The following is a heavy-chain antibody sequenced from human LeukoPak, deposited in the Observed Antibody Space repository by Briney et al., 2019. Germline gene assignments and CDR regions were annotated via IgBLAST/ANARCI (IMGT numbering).Heavy chain of an antibody. CDR1: GGSISSGGYY. V-gene: IGHV4-30-2*01. CDR2: IYHSGST. Sequence: PQTLSLTCTVSGGSISSGGYYWSWIRQPPGKGLEWIGYIYHSGSTYYSPSLKSRVTISVDRSKNQFSLKLSSVTAADTAVYYCARDLGCSSTSCYLVPYYYYMDVWGKGTTVTVSS. J-gene: IGHJ6*03. CDR3: ARDLGCSSTSCYLVPYYYYMDV. D-gene: IGHD2-2*01.